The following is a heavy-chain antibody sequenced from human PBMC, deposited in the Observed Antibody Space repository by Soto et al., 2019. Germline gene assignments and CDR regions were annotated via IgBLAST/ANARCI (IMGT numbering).Heavy chain of an antibody. J-gene: IGHJ3*02. V-gene: IGHV4-34*01. CDR1: GGSFSGYY. CDR3: ARGTLEYSSSTDAFDI. Sequence: QVQLQQWGAGLLKPSETLSLTCAAYGGSFSGYYWSWIRQPPGKGLEWIGEINHSGSTNYNPYLKSRVTISVDTSKNQFSLKLSSVTAADTAVYYCARGTLEYSSSTDAFDIWGQGTMVTVSS. CDR2: INHSGST. D-gene: IGHD6-6*01.